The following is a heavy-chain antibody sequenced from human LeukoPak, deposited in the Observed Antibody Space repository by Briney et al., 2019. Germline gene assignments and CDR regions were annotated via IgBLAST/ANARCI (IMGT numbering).Heavy chain of an antibody. Sequence: SETLSLTCAVYGGSFSGYYWSWIRQPPGKGLEWIGEINHSGSTNYNPSLKSRVTISVDTSKNQFSLKLSSVTAADTAVYYCARLRGVAAAAPPDYWGQGTLVTVSS. V-gene: IGHV4-34*01. J-gene: IGHJ4*02. D-gene: IGHD6-13*01. CDR2: INHSGST. CDR3: ARLRGVAAAAPPDY. CDR1: GGSFSGYY.